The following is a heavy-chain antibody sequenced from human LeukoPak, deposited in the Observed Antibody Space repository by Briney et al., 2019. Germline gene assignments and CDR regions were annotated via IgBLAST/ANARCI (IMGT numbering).Heavy chain of an antibody. J-gene: IGHJ4*02. Sequence: GGSLRLSCAASGFTFSSYEMNWVRQAPGRGLEWISYISSGGTIYYADSVKGRFTISRDNAQNSLYLQMNSLRVEDTAVYYCARDFRYEGDYWGQGTLVTVSS. V-gene: IGHV3-48*03. D-gene: IGHD5-12*01. CDR2: ISSGGTI. CDR3: ARDFRYEGDY. CDR1: GFTFSSYE.